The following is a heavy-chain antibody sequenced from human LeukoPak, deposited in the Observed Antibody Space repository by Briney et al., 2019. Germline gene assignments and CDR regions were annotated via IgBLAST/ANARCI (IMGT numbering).Heavy chain of an antibody. CDR1: GGSISSGSYY. V-gene: IGHV4-61*02. CDR3: ARVLTPEPDYGGNSGAFDY. J-gene: IGHJ4*02. D-gene: IGHD4-23*01. CDR2: IYTSGST. Sequence: SQTLSLTCTVSGGSISSGSYYWSWIRQPAGKGLEWIGRIYTSGSTNYNPSLKSRVTISVDTSKNQFSLKLSSVTAADTAVYYCARVLTPEPDYGGNSGAFDYWGQGTLVTVSS.